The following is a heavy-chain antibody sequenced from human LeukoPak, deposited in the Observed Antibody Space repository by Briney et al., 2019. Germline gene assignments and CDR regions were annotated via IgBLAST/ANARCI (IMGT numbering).Heavy chain of an antibody. J-gene: IGHJ4*02. D-gene: IGHD6-13*01. CDR3: ARGARQQPLPG. CDR1: GGTFSSYA. CDR2: IIPILGIA. Sequence: ASVKVSCKASGGTFSSYAISWVRQAPGQGLEWMGRIIPILGIANYAQKFQGRVTITADKSTSTAYMELSSLRSEDTAVYYCARGARQQPLPGWGQGTLVTVSS. V-gene: IGHV1-69*04.